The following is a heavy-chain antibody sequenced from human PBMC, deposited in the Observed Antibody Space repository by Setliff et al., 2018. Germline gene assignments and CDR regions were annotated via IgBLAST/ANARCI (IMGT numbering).Heavy chain of an antibody. CDR2: ITHDGSKT. V-gene: IGHV3-7*01. CDR1: GFTFSSYW. J-gene: IGHJ6*02. CDR3: TRDQDYYGMDV. Sequence: PGGSLRLSCAASGFTFSSYWMTWVRQAPGKGVEWVASITHDGSKTYILDSVKGLFTISRDNTKNSLYLQMNSLRGEDTAGYHCTRDQDYYGMDVWGQGTTVTVSS.